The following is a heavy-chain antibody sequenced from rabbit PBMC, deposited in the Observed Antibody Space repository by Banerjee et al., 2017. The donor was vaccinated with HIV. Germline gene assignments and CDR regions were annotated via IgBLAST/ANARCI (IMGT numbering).Heavy chain of an antibody. CDR3: ARDAGGDGYSNDL. CDR1: GFSFSNKYV. D-gene: IGHD7-1*01. V-gene: IGHV1S45*01. CDR2: INSSSGNT. Sequence: QEQLEESGGDLVKPEGSLTLTCTASGFSFSNKYVMSWVRQAPGKGLEWIACINSSSGNTVYATWAKGRFTISKTSSTTVTLQMTSLTAADTATYFCARDAGGDGYSNDLWGQGTLVTVS. J-gene: IGHJ3*01.